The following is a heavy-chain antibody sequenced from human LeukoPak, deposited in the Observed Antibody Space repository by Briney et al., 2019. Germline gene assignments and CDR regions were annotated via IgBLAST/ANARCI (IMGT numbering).Heavy chain of an antibody. Sequence: NPSETLSLTCTVSGGSISSSSYHWGWIRQPPGKGLEWIGSIFYSGSTYYTPSLKSRVTISVDTSKNQFSLKLSSVTAADTAVYYCAQGGYDILTVDYWGQGTLVTVSS. CDR1: GGSISSSSYH. CDR2: IFYSGST. D-gene: IGHD3-9*01. V-gene: IGHV4-39*01. CDR3: AQGGYDILTVDY. J-gene: IGHJ4*02.